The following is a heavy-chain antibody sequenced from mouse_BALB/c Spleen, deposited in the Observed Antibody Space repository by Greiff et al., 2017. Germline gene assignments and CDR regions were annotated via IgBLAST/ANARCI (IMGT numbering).Heavy chain of an antibody. CDR3: AKYGNAYAMDY. V-gene: IGHV2-6-7*01. J-gene: IGHJ4*01. Sequence: VKLMESGPGLVAPLQSLSITCTVSGFSLTGYGVNWVRQPPGKGLEWLGMIWGDGSTDYNSALKSRLSISKDNSKSQVFLKMNSLQTDDTARYYCAKYGNAYAMDYWGQGTSVTVSS. D-gene: IGHD2-10*02. CDR1: GFSLTGYG. CDR2: IWGDGST.